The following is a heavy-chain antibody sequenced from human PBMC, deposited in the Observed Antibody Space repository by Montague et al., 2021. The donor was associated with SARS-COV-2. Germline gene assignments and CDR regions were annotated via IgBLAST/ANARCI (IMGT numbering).Heavy chain of an antibody. CDR2: VRASGSS. CDR1: GGSVNSDSNY. CDR3: PRGLSSWWAPGV. D-gene: IGHD6-13*01. V-gene: IGHV4-39*07. J-gene: IGHJ4*02. Sequence: SETLSLTCTVSGGSVNSDSNYWGWIRQSPGKGLEWIGSVRASGSSYYNPSLNSRVTIFVDSSNNQFSLKMRSVTDADTAVYVCPRGLSSWWAPGVWGQGTLVPLSS.